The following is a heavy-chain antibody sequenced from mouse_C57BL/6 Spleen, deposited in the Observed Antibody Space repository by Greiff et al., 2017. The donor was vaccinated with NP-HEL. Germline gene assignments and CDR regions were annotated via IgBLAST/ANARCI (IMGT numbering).Heavy chain of an antibody. CDR3: ARRYSNLYYFDY. J-gene: IGHJ2*01. Sequence: VQLQQSGPELVKPGASVKISCKASGYAFSSSWMNWVKQRPGKGLEWIGRIYPGDGDTNYNGKFKGKATLTADKSSSTAYMQLSSLTSEDSAVYVCARRYSNLYYFDYWGQGTTLTVSS. D-gene: IGHD2-5*01. CDR1: GYAFSSSW. V-gene: IGHV1-82*01. CDR2: IYPGDGDT.